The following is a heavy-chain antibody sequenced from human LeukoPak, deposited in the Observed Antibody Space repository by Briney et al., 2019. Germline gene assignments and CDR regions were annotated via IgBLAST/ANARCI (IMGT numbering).Heavy chain of an antibody. V-gene: IGHV4-31*03. Sequence: SQTLSLTCTVSGGSISSGGYYWRWLRPHPGKGLEWIGYIYYSGSTYYNPSLKSRVTISVDTSKNQFSLKLSSVTAADTAVYYCARSGSSGWNTFDYWGQGTLVTVSS. CDR3: ARSGSSGWNTFDY. D-gene: IGHD6-19*01. J-gene: IGHJ4*02. CDR2: IYYSGST. CDR1: GGSISSGGYY.